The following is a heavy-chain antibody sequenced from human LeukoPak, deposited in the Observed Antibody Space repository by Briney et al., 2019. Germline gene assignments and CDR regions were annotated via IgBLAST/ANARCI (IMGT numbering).Heavy chain of an antibody. V-gene: IGHV4-30-4*01. Sequence: PSQTLSLTCTVSGGSISSGGYYWSWIRQPPGKGLEWIGYIYYSGSTYYNPSLKSRVTISVDTSKNQFSLKLSSVTAADTAVYYCARDSDYYDSSGYLSAEYFQHWGQGTLVTVSS. J-gene: IGHJ1*01. CDR2: IYYSGST. D-gene: IGHD3-22*01. CDR1: GGSISSGGYY. CDR3: ARDSDYYDSSGYLSAEYFQH.